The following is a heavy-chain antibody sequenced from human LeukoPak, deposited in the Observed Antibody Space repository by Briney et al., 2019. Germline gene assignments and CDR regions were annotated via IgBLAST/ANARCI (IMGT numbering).Heavy chain of an antibody. J-gene: IGHJ6*03. CDR3: AKDRCSNGVGCYYYYMDV. Sequence: GGSLRLSCAASGFTFSHHGMHWVRQAPGKGLEWVAYIRYDGSNEQYADSVKGRFSISRDSSKNILYLQMNSLRAEDTAVYYCAKDRCSNGVGCYYYYMDVWGKGTSVTISS. CDR1: GFTFSHHG. D-gene: IGHD2-8*01. V-gene: IGHV3-30*02. CDR2: IRYDGSNE.